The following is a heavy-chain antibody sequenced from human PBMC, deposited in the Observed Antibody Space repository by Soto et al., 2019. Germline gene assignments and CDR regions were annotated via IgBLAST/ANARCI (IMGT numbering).Heavy chain of an antibody. CDR1: GYTFTSSG. Sequence: ASVKVSCKASGYTFTSSGIIWVRQAPGQGLEWMGWISAYNGNTNYAQKLQGRVTMTTDTSTSTAYMELTSLRSDDTAVYYWARQEAAAGAYYYYGMDVWGQGTTVTVSS. D-gene: IGHD6-13*01. J-gene: IGHJ6*02. V-gene: IGHV1-18*01. CDR2: ISAYNGNT. CDR3: ARQEAAAGAYYYYGMDV.